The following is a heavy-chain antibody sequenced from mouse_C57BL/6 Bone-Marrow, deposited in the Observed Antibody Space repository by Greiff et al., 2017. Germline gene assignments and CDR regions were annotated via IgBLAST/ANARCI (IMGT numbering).Heavy chain of an antibody. CDR3: ARKGIYYYGLFDY. J-gene: IGHJ2*01. CDR2: IHPNSGST. V-gene: IGHV1-64*01. Sequence: VQLQQPGAELVKPGASVKLSCKASGYTFTSYWMHWVKQRPGQGLEWIGMIHPNSGSTNYNEKFKSKATLTVDKSSSTAYMQLSSLTSEDSAVYYCARKGIYYYGLFDYWGQGTTLTVSS. D-gene: IGHD1-1*01. CDR1: GYTFTSYW.